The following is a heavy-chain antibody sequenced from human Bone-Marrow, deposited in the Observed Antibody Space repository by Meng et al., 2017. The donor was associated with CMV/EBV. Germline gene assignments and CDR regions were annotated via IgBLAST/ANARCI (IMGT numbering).Heavy chain of an antibody. V-gene: IGHV3-30*02. CDR1: GFRFDDCG. J-gene: IGHJ4*02. Sequence: GESLKISCAASGFRFDDCGMHWVRQTPGKGLEWVAFVRHDGTNKFYAASVKGRFTISRDNSKSTLYLQMNSLKTEDTAVYYCTTGSKPRVTMVRGVAYWGQGTLVTVSS. CDR3: TTGSKPRVTMVRGVAY. D-gene: IGHD3-10*01. CDR2: VRHDGTNK.